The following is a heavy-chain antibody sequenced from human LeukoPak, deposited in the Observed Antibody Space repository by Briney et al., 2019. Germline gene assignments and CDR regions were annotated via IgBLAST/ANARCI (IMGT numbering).Heavy chain of an antibody. Sequence: ASVKVSCKASGYTFTYYSMHWVRQAPGQGLEWMGWINLNSGGTHLAQEFQGRVTMTRDTSISTAYMELSRLRSDDTAMYYCANIQKWLPYWGQGTLVTVSS. J-gene: IGHJ4*02. V-gene: IGHV1-2*02. D-gene: IGHD5-18*01. CDR3: ANIQKWLPY. CDR1: GYTFTYYS. CDR2: INLNSGGT.